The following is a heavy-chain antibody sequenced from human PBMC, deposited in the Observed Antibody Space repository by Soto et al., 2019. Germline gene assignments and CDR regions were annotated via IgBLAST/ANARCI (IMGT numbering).Heavy chain of an antibody. CDR1: GYSFTNYG. CDR3: ARDRGVAPPVAGNAHYYYYMDV. J-gene: IGHJ6*03. Sequence: QDQLVQSGAEVKKPGASVTVSCKASGYSFTNYGITWVRQAPGQGLEWLGWISAFNGNTHYAQKVQGRVPMTTDASPSTAYMELRSLRSDDTAVYYCARDRGVAPPVAGNAHYYYYMDVWGKGTTVTVSS. CDR2: ISAFNGNT. V-gene: IGHV1-18*01. D-gene: IGHD6-19*01.